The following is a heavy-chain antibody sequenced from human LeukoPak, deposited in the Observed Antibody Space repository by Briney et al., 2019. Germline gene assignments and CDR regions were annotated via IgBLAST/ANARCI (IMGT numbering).Heavy chain of an antibody. CDR2: ISSSTNYI. CDR3: ATLRTTPYYFDY. Sequence: SPGGSLRLSRAASGFTFSSYRMNWVRQAPGKGLEWVSSISSSTNYIYYADSLKGRFTISRDNAKNSLYLQMNSLTAEDTAVYYCATLRTTPYYFDYWGQGTLVTVSS. D-gene: IGHD4/OR15-4a*01. J-gene: IGHJ4*02. V-gene: IGHV3-21*01. CDR1: GFTFSSYR.